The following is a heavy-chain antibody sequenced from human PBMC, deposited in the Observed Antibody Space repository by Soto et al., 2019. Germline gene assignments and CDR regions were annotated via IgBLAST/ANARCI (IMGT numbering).Heavy chain of an antibody. Sequence: PGESLKISCKGSGYSFTSYWIGWVRQMPGKGLEWMGIIYPGDSDTRYSPSFQGQVTISADKSISTAYLQWSSLKASDTAMYYCARRYDDIGGVEYFDYWGQGTLVTVSS. CDR2: IYPGDSDT. J-gene: IGHJ4*02. CDR3: ARRYDDIGGVEYFDY. CDR1: GYSFTSYW. V-gene: IGHV5-51*01. D-gene: IGHD3-9*01.